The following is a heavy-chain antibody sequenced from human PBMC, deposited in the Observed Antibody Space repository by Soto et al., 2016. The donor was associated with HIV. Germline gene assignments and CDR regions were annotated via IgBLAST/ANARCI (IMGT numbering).Heavy chain of an antibody. CDR1: GFTFSDYY. D-gene: IGHD3-10*01. J-gene: IGHJ3*02. V-gene: IGHV3-11*05. CDR3: ARVWFGELSDAFDI. CDR2: ISSSSSYT. Sequence: VQLVESGGGLVKPGGSLRLSCAASGFTFSDYYMSWIRQAPGKGLEWVSYISSSSSYTNYADSVKGRFTISRDNAKNSLYLQMNSLRAEDTAVYYCARVWFGELSDAFDIWGQGTMVTVSS.